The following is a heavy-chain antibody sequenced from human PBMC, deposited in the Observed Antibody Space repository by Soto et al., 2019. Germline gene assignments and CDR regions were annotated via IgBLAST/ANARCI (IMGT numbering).Heavy chain of an antibody. Sequence: ASVKVSCKASGYNFISYDINWVRQAPGQGLEWIGWMNPNSGSTGYVQEFQGRVTMTRDTSISTAYMELSSLRFEDTAVYYCARETPGIWGQGTLVTVSS. CDR1: GYNFISYD. J-gene: IGHJ4*02. V-gene: IGHV1-8*01. CDR3: ARETPGI. CDR2: MNPNSGST.